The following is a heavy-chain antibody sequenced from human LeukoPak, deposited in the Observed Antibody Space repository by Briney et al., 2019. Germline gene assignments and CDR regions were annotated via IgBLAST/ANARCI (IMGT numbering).Heavy chain of an antibody. CDR3: ARDRSSSSLYYYYGMDV. CDR2: ISSSSSYI. V-gene: IGHV3-21*01. J-gene: IGHJ6*02. Sequence: PGGSLRLSCAASGFTFSSYAMSWVRQAPGKGLEWVSSISSSSSYIYYADSVKGRFTISRDNAKNSLYLQMNSLRAEGTAVYYCARDRSSSSLYYYYGMDVWGQGTTVTVSS. D-gene: IGHD6-6*01. CDR1: GFTFSSYA.